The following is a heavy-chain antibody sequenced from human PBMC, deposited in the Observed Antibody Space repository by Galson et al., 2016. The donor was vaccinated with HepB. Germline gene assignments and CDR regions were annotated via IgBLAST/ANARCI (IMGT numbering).Heavy chain of an antibody. CDR1: GYSFTDHG. CDR3: ARRCSTTNCYHGPNWFDP. Sequence: SVKVSCKASGYSFTDHGITWVRRAPGQGLEWMGWISGYDGDTNYAQEFQGRVTMTTDTSTSTAYMELRSLRSDDTAVYYCARRCSTTNCYHGPNWFDPWGQGTLVTVSS. D-gene: IGHD2-2*01. J-gene: IGHJ5*02. V-gene: IGHV1-18*01. CDR2: ISGYDGDT.